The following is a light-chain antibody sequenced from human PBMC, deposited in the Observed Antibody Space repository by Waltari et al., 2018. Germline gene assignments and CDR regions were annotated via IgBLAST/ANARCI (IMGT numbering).Light chain of an antibody. J-gene: IGKJ4*02. V-gene: IGKV3-20*01. CDR2: GAP. CDR1: QTLSTTY. CDR3: QQYDISPRT. Sequence: EIVLTQSPGTLSLSPGARATLSCTASQTLSTTYLAWYQQKPRQAPTLLIYGAPSRAAGIPDRFSGSGSGKDVSHSISRLEYEDVEVYYCQQYDISPRTFGGRTTVELK.